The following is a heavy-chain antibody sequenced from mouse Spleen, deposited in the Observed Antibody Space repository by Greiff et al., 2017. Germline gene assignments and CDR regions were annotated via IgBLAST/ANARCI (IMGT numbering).Heavy chain of an antibody. J-gene: IGHJ3*01. Sequence: EVKLQESGGGLVKPGGSLKLSCAASGFAFSSYDMSWVRQTPEKRLEWVATINSNGGSTYYPDSVKGRFTISRDNAKNTLYLQMSSLKSEDTAMYYCARGTVAWFAYWGQGTLVTVSA. V-gene: IGHV5-6-3*01. CDR2: INSNGGST. CDR3: ARGTVAWFAY. CDR1: GFAFSSYD. D-gene: IGHD4-1*01.